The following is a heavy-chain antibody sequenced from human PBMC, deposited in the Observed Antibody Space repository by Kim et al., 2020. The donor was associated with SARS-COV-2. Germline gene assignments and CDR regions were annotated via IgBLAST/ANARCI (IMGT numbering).Heavy chain of an antibody. CDR2: IKSKTDGGTT. CDR1: GFTFSNAW. V-gene: IGHV3-15*01. J-gene: IGHJ4*02. D-gene: IGHD3-16*02. Sequence: GGSLRLSCAASGFTFSNAWMSWVRQAPGKGLEWVGRIKSKTDGGTTDYAAPVKGVFTISRDDSKNTLYLQMNSLKTEDTAVYYCTTEYYDYVWGSYRHNYLDYWGQGTLVNVSS. CDR3: TTEYYDYVWGSYRHNYLDY.